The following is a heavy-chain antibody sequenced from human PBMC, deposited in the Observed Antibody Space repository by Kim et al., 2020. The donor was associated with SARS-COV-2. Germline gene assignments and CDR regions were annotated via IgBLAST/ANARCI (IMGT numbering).Heavy chain of an antibody. D-gene: IGHD3-10*01. CDR2: ISSSGSTI. CDR1: GFTFSSYE. Sequence: GGSLRLSCAASGFTFSSYEMNWVRQAPGKGLEWVSYISSSGSTIYYADSVKGRFTISRDNAKNSLYLQMNSLRAEDTAVYYCASESPNVLLWFGEVSGEAYWLDPRGQGTRVTVS. V-gene: IGHV3-48*03. J-gene: IGHJ5*02. CDR3: ASESPNVLLWFGEVSGEAYWLDP.